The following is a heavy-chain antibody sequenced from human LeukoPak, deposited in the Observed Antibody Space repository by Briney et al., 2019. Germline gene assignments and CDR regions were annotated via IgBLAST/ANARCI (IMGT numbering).Heavy chain of an antibody. CDR3: ASVYESSGSYGGYFDY. V-gene: IGHV3-23*01. CDR1: GFTFSSYA. J-gene: IGHJ4*02. CDR2: ISGSGGST. D-gene: IGHD3-22*01. Sequence: TGGSLRLSCAASGFTFSSYAISWVRHAPGKGLVWVSAISGSGGSTNYADSVKGRFTISRDNSKNTLYLQMNSLRGEDTPVYYCASVYESSGSYGGYFDYWGQGTLVTVSS.